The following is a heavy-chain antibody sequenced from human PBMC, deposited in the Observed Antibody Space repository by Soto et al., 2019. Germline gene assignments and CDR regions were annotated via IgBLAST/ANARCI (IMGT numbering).Heavy chain of an antibody. CDR3: ARDITIFGVVTPLGLDV. CDR1: GFTFSNYN. J-gene: IGHJ6*02. D-gene: IGHD3-3*01. CDR2: ITSSSRTI. Sequence: GGSLRLSCAASGFTFSNYNMNWVRQAPGKGLEWVSYITSSSRTINYADSVKGRFTISRDNAKNSLYLQMNSLRDEDTAVYYCARDITIFGVVTPLGLDVWGQGTTVTVSS. V-gene: IGHV3-48*02.